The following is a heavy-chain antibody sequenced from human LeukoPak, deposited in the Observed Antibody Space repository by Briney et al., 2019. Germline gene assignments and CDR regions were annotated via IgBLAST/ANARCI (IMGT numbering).Heavy chain of an antibody. CDR2: IYYSGST. V-gene: IGHV4-59*08. CDR1: GGSITSYY. J-gene: IGHJ5*02. CDR3: ASRMYYYDSSGYGGYWLDP. Sequence: RAGDSLSLICTVSGGSITSYYWSSIRQPPGKGLEWLGYIYYSGSTNYNPSHKNRVTISVDTSKNQSSLKLSSVTAADTAVYCCASRMYYYDSSGYGGYWLDPWGQGTLVTVSS. D-gene: IGHD3-22*01.